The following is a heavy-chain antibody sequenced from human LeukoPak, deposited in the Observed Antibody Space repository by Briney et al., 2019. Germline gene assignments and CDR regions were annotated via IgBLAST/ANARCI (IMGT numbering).Heavy chain of an antibody. CDR3: ASHPFSSPFDY. V-gene: IGHV4-59*08. CDR1: GGSVSSDY. CDR2: IYHTGNS. J-gene: IGHJ4*02. Sequence: PSETLSLTCTVSGGSVSSDYWSWIRQPPGKGLEWIGYIYHTGNSDYNPSLMSRATISLDTSKNQFSLKLTSVTAADTAVYFCASHPFSSPFDYWGQGTLVTVSS.